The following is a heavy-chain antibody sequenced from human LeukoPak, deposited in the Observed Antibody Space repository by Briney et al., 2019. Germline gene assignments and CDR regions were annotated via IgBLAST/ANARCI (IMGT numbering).Heavy chain of an antibody. Sequence: GGSLRLSCAASGFTFSSYWMSWVRQAPGKGLEWVANIKQDGSEKYYVDSVKGRFTISRDNAKNSLYLQMNSLRAEDTAVYYCARDKGIAARPFSWDYYYYGMDAWGQGTTVTVSS. J-gene: IGHJ6*02. CDR3: ARDKGIAARPFSWDYYYYGMDA. V-gene: IGHV3-7*01. CDR1: GFTFSSYW. D-gene: IGHD6-6*01. CDR2: IKQDGSEK.